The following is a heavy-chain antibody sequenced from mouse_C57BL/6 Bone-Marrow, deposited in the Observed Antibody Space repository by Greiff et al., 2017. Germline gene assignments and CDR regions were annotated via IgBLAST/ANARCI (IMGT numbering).Heavy chain of an antibody. D-gene: IGHD4-1*01. CDR2: LWGDGST. J-gene: IGHJ1*03. Sequence: VMLVESGPGLVAPSQSLSITCTVSGFSLTSYGVSWVRQPPGKGLAWLGVLWGDGSTNYHSALISRRSISKDTSKRQVFLKLNSLQTDDTATYYCAKEGNWDWYFDVWGTGTTVTVSA. CDR1: GFSLTSYG. V-gene: IGHV2-3*01. CDR3: AKEGNWDWYFDV.